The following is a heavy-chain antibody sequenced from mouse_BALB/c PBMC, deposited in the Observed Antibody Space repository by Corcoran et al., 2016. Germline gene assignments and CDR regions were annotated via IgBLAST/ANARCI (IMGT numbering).Heavy chain of an antibody. CDR1: GYTFSSYW. J-gene: IGHJ3*01. CDR2: ILPRSGST. CDR3: ARQVGTY. V-gene: IGHV1-9*01. Sequence: QVQLQQSGSELVKPGASVKMSCKATGYTFSSYWIGWIKQRHGHGLEWIGEILPRSGSTNYNETFKGKATFTADTSSNTAYMQLSSLTSEDSAVYYCARQVGTYWGQGTLVTVST. D-gene: IGHD1-1*02.